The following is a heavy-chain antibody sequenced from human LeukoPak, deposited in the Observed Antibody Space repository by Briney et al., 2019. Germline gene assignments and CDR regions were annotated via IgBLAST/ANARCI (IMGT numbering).Heavy chain of an antibody. CDR1: GGSFSGYY. CDR2: INHSGST. V-gene: IGHV4-34*01. J-gene: IGHJ3*02. CDR3: ARVELYYDSSGYSGDAFDI. D-gene: IGHD3-22*01. Sequence: SETLSLTCAVYGGSFSGYYWSWIRQPPGKGLEWIGEINHSGSTNYNPSLKSRVTISVDTSKNQFSLKLSSVTAADTAVYYCARVELYYDSSGYSGDAFDIWGQGTMVTVSS.